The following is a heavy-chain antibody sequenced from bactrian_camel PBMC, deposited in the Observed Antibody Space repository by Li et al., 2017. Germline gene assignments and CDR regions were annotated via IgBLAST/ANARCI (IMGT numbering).Heavy chain of an antibody. CDR3: ATSGMDWVLGFAH. V-gene: IGHV3-2*01. CDR1: GFTFSSYY. D-gene: IGHD1*01. Sequence: HVQLVESGGGLVQPGGSLRLSCAASGFTFSSYYMSWVRQAPGKGLDWVSSIYGIYSDGSNTYYADSVKGRFTISRDNAKNTVYLQMDSLKSEDTALYYCATSGMDWVLGFAHWGQGTQVTVS. J-gene: IGHJ4*01. CDR2: IYSDGSNT.